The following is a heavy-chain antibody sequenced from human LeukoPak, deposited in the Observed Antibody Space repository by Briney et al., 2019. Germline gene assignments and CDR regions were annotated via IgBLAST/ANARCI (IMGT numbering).Heavy chain of an antibody. D-gene: IGHD1-26*01. CDR3: ARIREPHCFDW. CDR2: INSISTLK. J-gene: IGHJ4*02. Sequence: GGSLRLSCAVSGFPFGVHSMVWVRQAPGKGLEWVSSINSISTLKFYANSVKDRFTISRDNAENSLYLQMHGLSAEDTAVYFCARIREPHCFDWWGQGTLVTVSS. V-gene: IGHV3-21*01. CDR1: GFPFGVHS.